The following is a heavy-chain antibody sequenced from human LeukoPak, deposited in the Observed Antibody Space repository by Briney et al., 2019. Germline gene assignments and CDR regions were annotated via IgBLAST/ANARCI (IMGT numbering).Heavy chain of an antibody. J-gene: IGHJ4*02. Sequence: GGSLRLSCAASGFTFSSNGMHWVRPAPGKGLEWVAVIWYDGSNKYYADSVKGRFTISRDNSKNALYLQMNSLRAEDTAVYYCARGPIYDILTGYLDYWGQGTLVTVSS. CDR2: IWYDGSNK. CDR1: GFTFSSNG. D-gene: IGHD3-9*01. CDR3: ARGPIYDILTGYLDY. V-gene: IGHV3-33*08.